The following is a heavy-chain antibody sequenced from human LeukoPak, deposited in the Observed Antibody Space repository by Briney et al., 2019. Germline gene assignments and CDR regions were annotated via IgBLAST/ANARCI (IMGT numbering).Heavy chain of an antibody. CDR1: GFTFSSYA. CDR3: ARGGRIVVVPAAIPPYYFDY. CDR2: ISGSGDRT. D-gene: IGHD2-2*01. V-gene: IGHV3-23*01. J-gene: IGHJ4*02. Sequence: PGGSLRLSCAASGFTFSSYAMTWARQTPEKGLEWVSAISGSGDRTYYANSVKGRFTISRDNSKNTVYLQMNALRAEDTAVYYCARGGRIVVVPAAIPPYYFDYWGQGPWSPSPQ.